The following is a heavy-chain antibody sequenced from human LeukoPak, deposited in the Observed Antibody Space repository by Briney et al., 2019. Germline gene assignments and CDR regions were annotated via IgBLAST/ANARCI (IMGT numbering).Heavy chain of an antibody. Sequence: ASVKVSCKASGYTFTSYGISWVRQAPGQGLEWMGWISGYNGNTNYAEKFQGRVTLTTDTSTSTAYMELRSLRSDDTAVYYCASPDSSGYTTFDIWGQGTMVTVSS. J-gene: IGHJ3*02. CDR2: ISGYNGNT. V-gene: IGHV1-18*01. CDR1: GYTFTSYG. D-gene: IGHD3-22*01. CDR3: ASPDSSGYTTFDI.